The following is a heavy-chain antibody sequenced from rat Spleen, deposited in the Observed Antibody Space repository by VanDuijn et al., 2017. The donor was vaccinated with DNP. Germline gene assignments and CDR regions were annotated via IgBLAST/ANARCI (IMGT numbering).Heavy chain of an antibody. D-gene: IGHD5-1*01. CDR2: IDSAGST. CDR1: GYSITSNFR. V-gene: IGHV3-3*01. Sequence: EVQLQESGPGLVKPSQSLSLTCSVTGYSITSNFRWTWIRKFPGYKLEWMGYIDSAGSTVYHPSLKSRISITRDTSKNQFFLQVNSVSSEDSATFSCALQLGVFDYWGQGVMVTVSS. CDR3: ALQLGVFDY. J-gene: IGHJ2*01.